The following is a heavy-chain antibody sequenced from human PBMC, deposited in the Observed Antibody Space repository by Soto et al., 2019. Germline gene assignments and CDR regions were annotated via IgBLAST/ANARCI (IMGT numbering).Heavy chain of an antibody. J-gene: IGHJ3*02. V-gene: IGHV3-53*04. CDR2: THTGGGA. D-gene: IGHD6-13*01. Sequence: EVQLVESGGGLVQPGGSLRLSCAASGFTVSRYYMTWVRQAQGKGLEWVSVTHTGGGALYADSVKGRFTISRQESKNTVYLQMNSLRPEDTAVYFCAREGIAAPASGEHAFDNWGHGTMVTVSS. CDR1: GFTVSRYY. CDR3: AREGIAAPASGEHAFDN.